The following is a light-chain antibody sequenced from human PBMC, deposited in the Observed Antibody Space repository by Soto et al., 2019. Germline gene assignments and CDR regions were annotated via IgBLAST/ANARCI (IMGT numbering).Light chain of an antibody. J-gene: IGKJ5*01. V-gene: IGKV1-12*01. CDR2: AAS. CDR1: KDISSW. Sequence: DNQMTQSPSSVSASVGDRVTITCRASKDISSWLAWYQQKPGKAPKLLIYAASSLQSGVSSMFSGSGSGTDFTLTISSLQPEDFATYYCQQANSFPITSGQGTRLEIK. CDR3: QQANSFPIT.